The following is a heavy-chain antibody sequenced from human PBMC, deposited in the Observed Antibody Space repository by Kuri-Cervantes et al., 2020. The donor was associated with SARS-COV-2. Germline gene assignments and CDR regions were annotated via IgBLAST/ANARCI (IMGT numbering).Heavy chain of an antibody. CDR1: GVSVTREGYS. CDR2: ISGDT. V-gene: IGHV4-30-2*03. CDR3: ARRGSGYCGSATCYTFLDY. Sequence: SQTLSLTCGVSGVSVTREGYSWNWVRQLPGKGLEWIGSISGDTSYNPSLDSRVTISLDTSRNQFSLNLSSVTAADTAVYYCARRGSGYCGSATCYTFLDYWGQGTLVTVSS. J-gene: IGHJ4*02. D-gene: IGHD2-2*02.